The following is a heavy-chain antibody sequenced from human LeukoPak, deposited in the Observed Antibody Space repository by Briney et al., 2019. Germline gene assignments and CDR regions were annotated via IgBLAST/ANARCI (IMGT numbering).Heavy chain of an antibody. V-gene: IGHV3-21*01. D-gene: IGHD3-3*01. CDR3: TRDRPTGASRVFVVQ. Sequence: GGSLRLSCAASGFTFSSNAMTWVRQAPGKGREWVSSMSSGSRYIYYADSVRGRFTTSRDNAKNSLYLLMNSVTAKYKGVYYCTRDRPTGASRVFVVQWGQGTLVTVSS. CDR1: GFTFSSNA. CDR2: MSSGSRYI. J-gene: IGHJ4*02.